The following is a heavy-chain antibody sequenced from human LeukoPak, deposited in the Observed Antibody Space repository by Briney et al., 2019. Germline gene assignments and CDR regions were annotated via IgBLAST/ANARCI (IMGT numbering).Heavy chain of an antibody. V-gene: IGHV3-23*01. CDR2: FSYNGENI. J-gene: IGHJ4*02. D-gene: IGHD2-2*01. CDR1: GFSLSVYG. Sequence: PGGSLRLSCAASGFSLSVYGMTWVRQAPGKGLEWVSVFSYNGENIHYAESVRGRFTISRDISKNTLFLQMSSLRAEDTAVYYCARLIASHFDYWGPGNLVTVSS. CDR3: ARLIASHFDY.